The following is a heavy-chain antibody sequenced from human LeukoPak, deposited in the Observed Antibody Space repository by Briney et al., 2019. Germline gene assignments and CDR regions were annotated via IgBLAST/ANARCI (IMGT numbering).Heavy chain of an antibody. CDR3: AKDRVTSFHRGCSFDY. Sequence: PGGSLLLSCAASEFTFSNYAMNWVRQAPGKGLEWVSAIGGSGAGTDYADSVKGRFTISRDNSKNTLFLQMNSLRAEDTAVYYCAKDRVTSFHRGCSFDYWGQGTLVTVSS. V-gene: IGHV3-23*01. CDR1: EFTFSNYA. D-gene: IGHD4-11*01. CDR2: IGGSGAGT. J-gene: IGHJ4*02.